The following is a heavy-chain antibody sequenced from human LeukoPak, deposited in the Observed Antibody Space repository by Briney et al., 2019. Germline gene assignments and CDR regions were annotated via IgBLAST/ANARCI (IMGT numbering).Heavy chain of an antibody. D-gene: IGHD3-22*01. Sequence: GGSLRLSCAASGFTFSDYYMSWIRQAPGKGLEWVSYISSSGSTIYYADSVKGRFTISRDNSKNTLCLQMNSLRAEDTAVYYCARDTHAYYDSSGYVRGMAFDIWGQGTMVTVSS. V-gene: IGHV3-11*04. CDR3: ARDTHAYYDSSGYVRGMAFDI. CDR1: GFTFSDYY. CDR2: ISSSGSTI. J-gene: IGHJ3*02.